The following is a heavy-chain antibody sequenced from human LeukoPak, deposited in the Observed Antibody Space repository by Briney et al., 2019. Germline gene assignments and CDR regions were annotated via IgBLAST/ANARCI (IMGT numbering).Heavy chain of an antibody. CDR2: IKQDGSEK. V-gene: IGHV3-7*01. D-gene: IGHD3-10*01. CDR1: GFTFSSYW. Sequence: PGGSLRLSCAASGFTFSSYWMSWVRQAPGKGLEWVANIKQDGSEKYYVDSVKGRFTISRDNSKNTLYLQMNSLRAEDTAVYYCARGTYGSGSYYYHYNGMDVWGQGTTVTVSS. CDR3: ARGTYGSGSYYYHYNGMDV. J-gene: IGHJ6*02.